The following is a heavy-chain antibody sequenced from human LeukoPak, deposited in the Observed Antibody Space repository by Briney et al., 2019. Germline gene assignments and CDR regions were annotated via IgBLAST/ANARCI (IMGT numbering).Heavy chain of an antibody. D-gene: IGHD2/OR15-2a*01. CDR3: ARDLSSIPRVWYFDL. CDR2: ISVSSGYI. J-gene: IGHJ2*01. Sequence: TGGSLRLSCAASGFTFSSYGMSWVRQAPGKGLEWVSSISVSSGYIYYADSVKGRFTISGDNAKNSLYLQMNSLRAEDTAVYYCARDLSSIPRVWYFDLWGRGTLVTVSS. V-gene: IGHV3-21*01. CDR1: GFTFSSYG.